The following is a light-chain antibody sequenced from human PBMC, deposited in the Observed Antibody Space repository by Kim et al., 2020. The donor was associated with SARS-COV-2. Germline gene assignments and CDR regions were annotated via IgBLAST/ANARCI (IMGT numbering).Light chain of an antibody. V-gene: IGLV3-1*01. J-gene: IGLJ1*01. CDR3: QAWDSSTGYV. CDR1: TLDDKF. Sequence: VSPAQTATITCSGETLDDKFTSWYQQKPGQSPVLVIYQDSKRPSGISERFSGSNSGNTATLTISGTQTIDEAEYYCQAWDSSTGYVFGIGTKVTVL. CDR2: QDS.